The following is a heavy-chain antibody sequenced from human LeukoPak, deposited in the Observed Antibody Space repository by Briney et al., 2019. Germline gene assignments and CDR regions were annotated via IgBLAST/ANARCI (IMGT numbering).Heavy chain of an antibody. Sequence: GGSLRPSCAASGFTFSSYEMNWVRQAPGKGLEWVSYISSSGSTIYYADSVKGRFTISRDNAKNSLYLQMNSLRAEDTAVYYCATENYYDSSGYGMDVWGQGTTVTVSS. J-gene: IGHJ6*02. V-gene: IGHV3-48*03. CDR2: ISSSGSTI. D-gene: IGHD3-22*01. CDR1: GFTFSSYE. CDR3: ATENYYDSSGYGMDV.